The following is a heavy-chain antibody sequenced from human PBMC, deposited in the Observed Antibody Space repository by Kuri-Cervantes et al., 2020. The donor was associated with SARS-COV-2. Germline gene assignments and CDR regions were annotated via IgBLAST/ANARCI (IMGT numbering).Heavy chain of an antibody. CDR2: FDWDGDK. CDR3: ARTSWIAVGGGFDY. D-gene: IGHD6-19*01. CDR1: GFSLRSNGLR. V-gene: IGHV2-70*04. Sequence: SGLTLAKPTQRHTLTCTSSGFSLRSNGLRVSWIRQSPGKALEWLARFDWDGDKFYRTSLKTRLTISKDTSKNQVVLRMTNMDPGYTSTYYCARTSWIAVGGGFDYWGQGILVTVSS. J-gene: IGHJ4*02.